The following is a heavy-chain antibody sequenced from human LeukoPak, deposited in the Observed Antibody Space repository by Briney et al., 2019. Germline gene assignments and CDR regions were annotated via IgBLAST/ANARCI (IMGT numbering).Heavy chain of an antibody. V-gene: IGHV3-30*02. CDR2: IRYDGGNK. CDR1: GFTFSSYG. Sequence: PGGSLRLSCAASGFTFSSYGMHWVRQAPGKGLEWVAFIRYDGGNKYYADSVKGRFTISRDNSKNTLYLQMNSLRAEDTAVYYCAKDGGKRSNDYWGQGTLVTVSS. CDR3: AKDGGKRSNDY. D-gene: IGHD1-26*01. J-gene: IGHJ4*02.